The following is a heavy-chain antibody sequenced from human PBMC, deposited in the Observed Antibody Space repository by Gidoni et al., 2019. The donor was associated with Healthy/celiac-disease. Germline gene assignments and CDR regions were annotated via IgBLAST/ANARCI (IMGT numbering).Heavy chain of an antibody. D-gene: IGHD3-22*01. V-gene: IGHV1-8*01. Sequence: QVQLVQSGAEVQKPGASVQVSCTASGYTFPNYDINWVRQATGKGLEWMGWMNPNSGNTGYAQKVQGRVTMTRNTSISTAYMELSSLRSEDTAVYYCAREPPYYYDSRGYGMDVWGQGTTVTVSS. J-gene: IGHJ6*02. CDR3: AREPPYYYDSRGYGMDV. CDR1: GYTFPNYD. CDR2: MNPNSGNT.